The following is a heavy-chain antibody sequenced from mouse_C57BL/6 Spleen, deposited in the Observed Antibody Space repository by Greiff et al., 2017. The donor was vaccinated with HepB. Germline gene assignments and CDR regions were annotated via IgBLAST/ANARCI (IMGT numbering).Heavy chain of an antibody. CDR3: TREDGLHYAMDY. CDR1: GFTFSSYA. Sequence: EVKLMESGEGLVKPGGSLKLSCAASGFTFSSYAMSWVRQTPEKRLEWVAYISSGGDYIYYADTVKGRFTISRDNARNTLYLQMSSLKSEDTAMYYCTREDGLHYAMDYWGQGTSVTVSS. V-gene: IGHV5-9-1*02. CDR2: ISSGGDYI. J-gene: IGHJ4*01. D-gene: IGHD2-3*01.